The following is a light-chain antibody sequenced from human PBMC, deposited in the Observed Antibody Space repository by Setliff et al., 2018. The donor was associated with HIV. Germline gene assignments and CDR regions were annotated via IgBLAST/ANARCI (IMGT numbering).Light chain of an antibody. CDR1: KIGSKS. CDR2: DDS. J-gene: IGLJ1*01. CDR3: QVWDSSSDPYV. V-gene: IGLV3-21*03. Sequence: ELAQPPSVSVAPGMTARITCGGNKIGSKSVHWYQQRPGQAPVLVVYDDSDRPLGIPERFSGSNSGNTATLTVSRVEAGDEADYYCQVWDSSSDPYVFGTGTKVTVL.